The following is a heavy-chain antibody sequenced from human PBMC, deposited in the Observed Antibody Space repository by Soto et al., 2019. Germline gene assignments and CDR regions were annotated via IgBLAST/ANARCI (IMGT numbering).Heavy chain of an antibody. CDR1: GFTFSSYA. J-gene: IGHJ6*02. V-gene: IGHV3-23*01. D-gene: IGHD3-10*01. Sequence: GGSLRLSCAASGFTFSSYAMSWVRQAPGKXXXXXXXXXGSGGSXXXXXXXXXXXXXSRDNSKNTLYLQMNSLRAEDTAVYYCAKDSQLYGSGSYYELDYYYYYGMDVWGQGTTVTVSS. CDR2: XXGSGGSX. CDR3: AKDSQLYGSGSYYELDYYYYYGMDV.